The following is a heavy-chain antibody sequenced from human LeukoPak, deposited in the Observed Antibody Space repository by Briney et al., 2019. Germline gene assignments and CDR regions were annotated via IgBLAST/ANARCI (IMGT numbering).Heavy chain of an antibody. J-gene: IGHJ5*02. CDR2: IYYSGST. V-gene: IGHV4-39*01. Sequence: SETLSLTCTVSGGSISSSSYYWGWIRQPPGKGLEWIGNIYYSGSTYYNPSLKSRVTISLDTSKNQFSLKLSSVTAADTAVYYCARVIDDILTGYSSNYFDPWGQGILVTVSS. CDR1: GGSISSSSYY. CDR3: ARVIDDILTGYSSNYFDP. D-gene: IGHD3-9*01.